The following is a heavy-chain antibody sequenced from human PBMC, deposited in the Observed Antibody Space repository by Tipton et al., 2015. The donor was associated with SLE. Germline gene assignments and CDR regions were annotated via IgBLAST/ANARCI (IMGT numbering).Heavy chain of an antibody. CDR3: ARVGLTGDDY. CDR2: IYYSGST. Sequence: TLSLTCTVSGGSISSSSYYWGWIRQPPGKGLEWIGSIYYSGSTYYNPSLKSRVTISVDTSKNQFSLKLSSVTAADTAVYYCARVGLTGDDYWGQGTLVTVSS. D-gene: IGHD7-27*01. V-gene: IGHV4-39*07. J-gene: IGHJ4*02. CDR1: GGSISSSSYY.